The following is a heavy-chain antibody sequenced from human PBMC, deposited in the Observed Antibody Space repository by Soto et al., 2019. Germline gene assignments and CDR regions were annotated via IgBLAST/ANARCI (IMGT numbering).Heavy chain of an antibody. CDR2: INPNSGGT. CDR3: ARGGYSSSSLFYYYGMDV. V-gene: IGHV1-2*04. J-gene: IGHJ6*02. D-gene: IGHD6-6*01. CDR1: GDTFTVYY. Sequence: ASVKVSCKASGDTFTVYYMHFVRRAPGQWLEWMGWINPNSGGTNYAQKFQGWVTMTRDTSISTAYMELSRLRSDDTAVYYCARGGYSSSSLFYYYGMDVWGQGTTVTVSS.